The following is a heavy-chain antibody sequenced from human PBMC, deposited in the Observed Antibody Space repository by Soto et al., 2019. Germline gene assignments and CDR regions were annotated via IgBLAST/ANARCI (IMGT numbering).Heavy chain of an antibody. Sequence: EVQLVESGGNLVQPGGSLRLSCAVSGFTFSAYWMTWIRQAPGKGLEWVANIKEDGSEKYYVDSVKGRFTISRDNAKNSLYLQMDSLRVEDTAVYYCARMGGYCTGGTCPNVRYWGQGTLVTVSS. CDR3: ARMGGYCTGGTCPNVRY. CDR1: GFTFSAYW. V-gene: IGHV3-7*04. D-gene: IGHD2-8*02. J-gene: IGHJ4*02. CDR2: IKEDGSEK.